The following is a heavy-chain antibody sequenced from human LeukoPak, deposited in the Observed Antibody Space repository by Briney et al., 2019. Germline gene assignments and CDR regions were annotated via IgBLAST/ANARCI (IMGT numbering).Heavy chain of an antibody. CDR3: ARSGGAKLERPNWFDP. V-gene: IGHV3-53*01. J-gene: IGHJ5*02. CDR2: IYSGGST. Sequence: GGSLRLSCAASGFTVSSNYMSWVRQAPGKGLEWVSVIYSGGSTYYADSVKGRFTISRDNSKNTLYLQMNSLRAEDTAVYYCARSGGAKLERPNWFDPWGQGTLVTVSS. D-gene: IGHD1-1*01. CDR1: GFTVSSNY.